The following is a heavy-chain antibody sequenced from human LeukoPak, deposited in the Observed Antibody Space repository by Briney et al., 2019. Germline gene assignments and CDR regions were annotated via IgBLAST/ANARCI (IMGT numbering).Heavy chain of an antibody. J-gene: IGHJ5*02. CDR3: ARGFYCNNWFDP. CDR1: GFTFSGYY. Sequence: PGGSLRLSCAASGFTFSGYYMSWVRQAPGKGLDWVSVIYSGGSTYYADSVKGRFTVSRHNSQNTLYLQMNSLKIEDTAMYYCARGFYCNNWFDPWGQGTLVTVSS. D-gene: IGHD2-8*02. V-gene: IGHV3-53*04. CDR2: IYSGGST.